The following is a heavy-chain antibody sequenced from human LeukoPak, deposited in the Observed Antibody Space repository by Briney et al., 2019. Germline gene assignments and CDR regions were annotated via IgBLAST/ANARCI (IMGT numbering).Heavy chain of an antibody. Sequence: PSETLSLTCAVYGGSFSGYYWSWICQPPGKGLEWVGEINHSGSTNYNPSLKRRVTISVDTSKNQFSLKLSSVTAADTAVYYCARGLNYYDSSGYAWGQGTLVTVSS. CDR3: ARGLNYYDSSGYA. D-gene: IGHD3-22*01. CDR1: GGSFSGYY. J-gene: IGHJ5*02. V-gene: IGHV4-34*01. CDR2: INHSGST.